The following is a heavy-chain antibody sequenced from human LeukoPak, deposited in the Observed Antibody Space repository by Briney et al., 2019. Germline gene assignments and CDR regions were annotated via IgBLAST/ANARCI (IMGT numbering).Heavy chain of an antibody. CDR3: ARDGPFRFLEWFLDY. Sequence: PGGSLRLSCAASGFTFSDYYMSWSRQAPGKGLEWVSYISSSGSTIYYADSVKGRFTIPRDNAKNSLYLQMNSLSAEDSAVYYCARDGPFRFLEWFLDYWGQGTLVSVPS. CDR1: GFTFSDYY. V-gene: IGHV3-11*01. D-gene: IGHD3-3*01. CDR2: ISSSGSTI. J-gene: IGHJ4*02.